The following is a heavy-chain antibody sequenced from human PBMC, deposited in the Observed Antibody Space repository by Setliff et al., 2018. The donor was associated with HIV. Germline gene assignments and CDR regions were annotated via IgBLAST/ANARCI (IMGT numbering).Heavy chain of an antibody. CDR1: GGSISGYY. Sequence: SLTCTVSGGSISGYYWSWIRQPPGKGLEWIGYIYHSGSTNYNPSLKSRVSISVDTSKNQFSLKVTSVTAADTAVYYCASAVAGTREFDYWGRGTLVTVSS. CDR2: IYHSGST. V-gene: IGHV4-59*01. D-gene: IGHD6-19*01. CDR3: ASAVAGTREFDY. J-gene: IGHJ4*02.